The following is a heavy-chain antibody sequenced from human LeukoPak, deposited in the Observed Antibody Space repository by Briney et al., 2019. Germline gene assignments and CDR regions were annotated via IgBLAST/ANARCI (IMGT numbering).Heavy chain of an antibody. J-gene: IGHJ3*02. Sequence: SETLSLTCTVSGGSISSYYWSWIRQPPGKGLEWIGYIYYSGSTNYNPSLKSRVTISADTSKNQFSLKLSSVTAADTAVSYCVRGNNYADYPDAFEIWGHGTKVTLSS. D-gene: IGHD4-17*01. CDR1: GGSISSYY. V-gene: IGHV4-59*01. CDR3: VRGNNYADYPDAFEI. CDR2: IYYSGST.